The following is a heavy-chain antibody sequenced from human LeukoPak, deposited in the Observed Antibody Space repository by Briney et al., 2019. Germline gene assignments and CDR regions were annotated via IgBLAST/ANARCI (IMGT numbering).Heavy chain of an antibody. V-gene: IGHV4-59*10. J-gene: IGHJ5*02. CDR2: IYTSGST. CDR1: GGSFSGYY. CDR3: ARGPKPKSITMVRGVNFQRTKNWFDP. Sequence: SETLSLTCAVYGGSFSGYYWSWIRQPAGKGLEWIGRIYTSGSTNYNPSLKSRVTISVDTSKNQFSLKLRSVTAADTAVYYCARGPKPKSITMVRGVNFQRTKNWFDPWGQGILVTVSS. D-gene: IGHD3-10*01.